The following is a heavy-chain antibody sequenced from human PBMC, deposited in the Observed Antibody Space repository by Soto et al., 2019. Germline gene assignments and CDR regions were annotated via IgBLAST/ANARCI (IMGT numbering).Heavy chain of an antibody. CDR2: IDPSDSYT. D-gene: IGHD1-1*01. J-gene: IGHJ4*02. Sequence: GESLKISCKCSGYSFTIYWISWVRQMPGKGLEWMGRIDPSDSYTNYSPSLQGHVTISADKSISTAYLQWSSLKASDTAMYYCERHLAGTYDYWGQGTLVTVSS. CDR3: ERHLAGTYDY. CDR1: GYSFTIYW. V-gene: IGHV5-10-1*01.